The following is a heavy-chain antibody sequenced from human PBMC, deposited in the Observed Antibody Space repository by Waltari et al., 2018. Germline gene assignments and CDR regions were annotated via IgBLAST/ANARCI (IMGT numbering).Heavy chain of an antibody. CDR2: IIPIFGTA. CDR1: GGTFSSYA. Sequence: QVQLVQSGAEVKKPGSSVKVSCKASGGTFSSYAISWVRQAPGQGLEWMGGIIPIFGTANYAQKFQGRGTITADESTSTAYMELSSLRSEDTAVYYCARGKVNRDNWNYYGMDVWGQGTTVTVSS. J-gene: IGHJ6*02. V-gene: IGHV1-69*13. D-gene: IGHD1-20*01. CDR3: ARGKVNRDNWNYYGMDV.